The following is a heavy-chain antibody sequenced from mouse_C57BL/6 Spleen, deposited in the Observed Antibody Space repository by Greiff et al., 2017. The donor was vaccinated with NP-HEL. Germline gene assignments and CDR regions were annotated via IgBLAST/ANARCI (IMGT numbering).Heavy chain of an antibody. CDR3: ARLYYGRGYFDV. D-gene: IGHD1-2*01. Sequence: EVKVVESGGGLVQPGGSLSLSCAASGFTFTDYYMSWVRQPPGKALEWLGFIRNKANGYTTEYSASVKGRFTISRDTSQSILYLQMNALRAEDSATYYCARLYYGRGYFDVWGTGTTVTVAS. V-gene: IGHV7-3*01. J-gene: IGHJ1*03. CDR2: IRNKANGYTT. CDR1: GFTFTDYY.